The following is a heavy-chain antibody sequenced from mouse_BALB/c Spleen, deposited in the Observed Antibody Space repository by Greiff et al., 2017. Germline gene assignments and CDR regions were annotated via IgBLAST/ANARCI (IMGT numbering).Heavy chain of an antibody. Sequence: QVQLKESGPGLVAPSQSLSITCTVSGFSLTSYDISWIRQPPGKGLEWLGVIWTGGGTNYNSAFMSRLSISKDNSKSQVFLKMNSLQTDDTAIYYCVRGQLGRGFAYWGQGTLVTVSA. J-gene: IGHJ3*01. D-gene: IGHD3-2*01. CDR2: IWTGGGT. CDR1: GFSLTSYD. V-gene: IGHV2-9-2*01. CDR3: VRGQLGRGFAY.